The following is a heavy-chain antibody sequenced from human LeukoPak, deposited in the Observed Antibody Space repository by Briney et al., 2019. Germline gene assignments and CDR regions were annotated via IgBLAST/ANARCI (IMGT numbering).Heavy chain of an antibody. V-gene: IGHV4-39*01. CDR3: ARHSGSYYQPLDY. CDR1: GGSISSSGYY. D-gene: IGHD1-26*01. J-gene: IGHJ4*02. CDR2: IYYSGST. Sequence: SETLSLTCTVSGGSISSSGYYWGWLRPPPGKGLEWIGSIYYSGSTYYNPSLRSRVTVSVDTSRNQFSLKLSSVTAADTAVYYCARHSGSYYQPLDYWGQGTLVTVSS.